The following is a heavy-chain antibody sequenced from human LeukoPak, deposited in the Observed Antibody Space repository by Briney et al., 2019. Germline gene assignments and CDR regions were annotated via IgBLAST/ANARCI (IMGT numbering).Heavy chain of an antibody. D-gene: IGHD7-27*01. J-gene: IGHJ3*02. Sequence: SETLFLTCAVYGGSFSGYYWSRIRQPPGKVLEWIGEINHSGSTNYNPSLKSRVTIPVDTSKNQFSLKLSSVTAADTAVYYCARDALTEKDAFDIWGQGTMITVSS. CDR1: GGSFSGYY. CDR3: ARDALTEKDAFDI. CDR2: INHSGST. V-gene: IGHV4-34*01.